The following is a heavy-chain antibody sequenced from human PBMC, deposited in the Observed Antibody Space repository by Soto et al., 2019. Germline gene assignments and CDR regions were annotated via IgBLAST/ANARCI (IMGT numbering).Heavy chain of an antibody. D-gene: IGHD3-16*01. V-gene: IGHV1-18*01. CDR3: ARDLVEPHNDH. J-gene: IGHJ4*02. Sequence: AAVTVTCKSSVYIFTSYGIIWVRPAPGQGLEWMGWISAYNGNTNYAQKLQGRVTMTTDTSTSTAYMELRSLRSDDTAVYYCARDLVEPHNDHGGQGTLVSVPT. CDR2: ISAYNGNT. CDR1: VYIFTSYG.